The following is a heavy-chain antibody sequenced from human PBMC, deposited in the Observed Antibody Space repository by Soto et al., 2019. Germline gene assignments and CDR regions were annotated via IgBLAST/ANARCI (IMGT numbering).Heavy chain of an antibody. J-gene: IGHJ5*02. V-gene: IGHV4-28*01. CDR3: ASSGYSHDH. D-gene: IGHD5-18*01. Sequence: SETLSLTCVVSGYSIDNNDWWGWIRQPPGKGLEWIGYIYSSGDTFYSPSLKSRISMSLDTSKNQFSLKLTSATAVDTAVYYCASSGYSHDHWGQGTLVTVSS. CDR1: GYSIDNNDW. CDR2: IYSSGDT.